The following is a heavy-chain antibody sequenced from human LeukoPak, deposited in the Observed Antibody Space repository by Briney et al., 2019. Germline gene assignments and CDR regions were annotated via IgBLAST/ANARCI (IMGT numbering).Heavy chain of an antibody. V-gene: IGHV3-15*01. Sequence: GGSLRLSCAVSGFTFSHAWMSWVRRAPGKGLEWVGRIKSKTDSGTTDYAAPVKGRFTISRDDSKNTLYLQMNSLKSEDTAVYYCTTIRGFCSGRSCLGYWGQGTLVTVSS. CDR1: GFTFSHAW. J-gene: IGHJ4*02. D-gene: IGHD2-15*01. CDR2: IKSKTDSGTT. CDR3: TTIRGFCSGRSCLGY.